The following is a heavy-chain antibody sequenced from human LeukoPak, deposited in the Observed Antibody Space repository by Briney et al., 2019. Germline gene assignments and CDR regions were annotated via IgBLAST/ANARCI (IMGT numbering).Heavy chain of an antibody. CDR2: MYYSGST. J-gene: IGHJ6*03. CDR1: GGSISSFY. V-gene: IGHV4-59*08. Sequence: SETLSLTCIVSGGSISSFYWTWIRQPPGKGLEWIGNMYYSGSTNYNPSLKSRLTISVDTSKNQFSLKLSSVTATDTAVYYCARQLYSSGSYYAPMDVWGKGTTVTISS. D-gene: IGHD3-10*01. CDR3: ARQLYSSGSYYAPMDV.